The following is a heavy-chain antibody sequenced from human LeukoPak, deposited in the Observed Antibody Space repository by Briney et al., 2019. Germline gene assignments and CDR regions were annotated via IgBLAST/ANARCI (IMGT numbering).Heavy chain of an antibody. Sequence: SETLSLTCTVSGGSISNHYWSWIRQPAGEELEWIGRIYNSGSTNYNPSLKSRVTMSVDTSKNQFSLKLSSVTAADTAVYYCARDIYDSSGLDAFDIWGQGTMVTVSS. V-gene: IGHV4-4*07. J-gene: IGHJ3*02. CDR2: IYNSGST. CDR3: ARDIYDSSGLDAFDI. D-gene: IGHD3-22*01. CDR1: GGSISNHY.